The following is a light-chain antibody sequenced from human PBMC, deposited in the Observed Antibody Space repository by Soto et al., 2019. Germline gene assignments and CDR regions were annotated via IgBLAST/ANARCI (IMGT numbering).Light chain of an antibody. V-gene: IGKV1-5*03. J-gene: IGKJ1*01. CDR1: QSISSW. CDR3: QQYNSHST. CDR2: KAS. Sequence: TKSASTLSASIGDRVTITCRASQSISSWLAWYQQKPGKAPKLLIYKASSLESGVPSRFSGSGSGTEFTLTISSLQPDDFATYYCQQYNSHSTFGQGTKVDI.